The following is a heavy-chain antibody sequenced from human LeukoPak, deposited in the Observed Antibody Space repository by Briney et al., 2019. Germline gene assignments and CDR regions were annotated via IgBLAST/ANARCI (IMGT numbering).Heavy chain of an antibody. D-gene: IGHD3-3*01. V-gene: IGHV3-21*01. CDR1: GFTFSTYS. J-gene: IGHJ6*02. Sequence: GGSLRLSCAASGFTFSTYSMTWVRQAPGKGLEWVSSISSDSNHRVYADSLKGRFTISRDNAKNSLYLQLISPRAEDAAVYYCARVAFGLYVMDVWGQGTTVAVSS. CDR2: ISSDSNHR. CDR3: ARVAFGLYVMDV.